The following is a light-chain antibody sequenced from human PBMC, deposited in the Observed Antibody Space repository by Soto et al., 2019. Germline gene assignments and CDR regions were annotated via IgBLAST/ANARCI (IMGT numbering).Light chain of an antibody. CDR2: DAS. CDR1: QSVSSY. Sequence: EIVLTQSPATLSLSPGERATLSCRASQSVSSYLPWYQQKPGQAPRLLIYDASNRATRIPARFSGTGTGTDLNRNISNLEPEDLAVYYGQQRSNWPPKYTFGQGTLLEMK. J-gene: IGKJ5*01. V-gene: IGKV3-11*01. CDR3: QQRSNWPPKYT.